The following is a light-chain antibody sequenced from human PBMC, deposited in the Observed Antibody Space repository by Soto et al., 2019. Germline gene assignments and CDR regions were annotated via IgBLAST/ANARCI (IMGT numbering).Light chain of an antibody. CDR2: YNN. V-gene: IGLV1-44*01. Sequence: QSVLTQSPSASETPGQRVGISCSGRTSNIGSNSVSWYQHLPGTAPKLLIYYNNKRPSGVPDRIPGSKSGTSASLVISGLQSEDEADYYCAAWDDSLNGYFFGTGTKVTVL. J-gene: IGLJ1*01. CDR3: AAWDDSLNGYF. CDR1: TSNIGSNS.